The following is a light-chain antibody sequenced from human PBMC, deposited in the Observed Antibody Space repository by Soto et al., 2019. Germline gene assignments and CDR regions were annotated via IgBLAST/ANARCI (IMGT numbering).Light chain of an antibody. Sequence: QSALSQPPSASGSPGQSVTISCTATSSDVGDYDYVSWYQQHPGKAPKLMIYEVTKRPSGVPDRFSGSKSGYTASLTVSGLRAEDEADYYCSSYGGSNNYVFGTGTKLTV. J-gene: IGLJ1*01. CDR1: SSDVGDYDY. CDR2: EVT. CDR3: SSYGGSNNYV. V-gene: IGLV2-8*01.